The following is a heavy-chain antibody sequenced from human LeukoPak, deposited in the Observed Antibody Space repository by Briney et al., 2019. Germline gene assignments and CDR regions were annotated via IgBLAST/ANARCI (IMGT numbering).Heavy chain of an antibody. D-gene: IGHD3-22*01. V-gene: IGHV3-23*01. J-gene: IGHJ3*02. CDR3: AKVGTSDYDSSDYSFDAFDI. Sequence: GGSLRLSCAASGFTFSSYAMSWVRQALGKGLEWVSAISGSGGSTYYADSVKGRFTISRDNSKNTLYLQMNSLRAEDTAVYYCAKVGTSDYDSSDYSFDAFDIWGQGTLVIVSS. CDR2: ISGSGGST. CDR1: GFTFSSYA.